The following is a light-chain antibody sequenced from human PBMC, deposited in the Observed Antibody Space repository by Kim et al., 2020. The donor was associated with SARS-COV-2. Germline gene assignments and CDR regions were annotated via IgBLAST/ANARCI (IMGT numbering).Light chain of an antibody. J-gene: IGKJ4*01. CDR3: QQYNNWPLT. Sequence: VAPGERAPLSCRASRSGSSNLAWYQQKPGQAPRLLIYGASTRATGVPARFSGSGSATEFTLAISSLQSEDFAVYYCQQYNNWPLTFGGGTKVDIK. V-gene: IGKV3-15*01. CDR1: RSGSSN. CDR2: GAS.